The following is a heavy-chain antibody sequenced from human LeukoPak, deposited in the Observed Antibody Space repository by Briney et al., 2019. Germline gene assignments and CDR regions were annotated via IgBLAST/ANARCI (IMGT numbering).Heavy chain of an antibody. CDR1: GFTFSSYG. V-gene: IGHV3-21*01. D-gene: IGHD5-18*01. J-gene: IGHJ4*02. CDR3: ARGMEAMDELDY. Sequence: GGSLRLSCAASGFTFSSYGMNWVRQAPGKGLEWVSSISSSSSYIYYADSVKGRFTISRDNAKNSLYLQMNSLRAEDTAVYYCARGMEAMDELDYWGQGTLVTVSS. CDR2: ISSSSSYI.